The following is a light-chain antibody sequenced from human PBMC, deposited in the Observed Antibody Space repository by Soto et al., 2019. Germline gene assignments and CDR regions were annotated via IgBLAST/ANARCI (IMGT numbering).Light chain of an antibody. Sequence: EIVMTQSPATLSVSPGERATLSCMASQSVSSNLAWYQQKPGQAPRLLIYGASTRATGIPARFSGSGSGTEFTLTISSLQSEDFAVYYCQQYNKWPSITFGQGTRLEI. J-gene: IGKJ5*01. CDR3: QQYNKWPSIT. CDR2: GAS. V-gene: IGKV3-15*01. CDR1: QSVSSN.